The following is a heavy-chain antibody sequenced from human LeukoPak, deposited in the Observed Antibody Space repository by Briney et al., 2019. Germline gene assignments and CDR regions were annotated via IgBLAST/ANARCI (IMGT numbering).Heavy chain of an antibody. V-gene: IGHV4-34*01. CDR2: INHSGST. D-gene: IGHD2-15*01. CDR1: GGSFSGYY. CDR3: ERVVVAAQFDY. Sequence: SETLSLTCAVYGGSFSGYYWSWIRQPPGKGLEWIGEINHSGSTNYNPSLKSRVTISVDTSKNQFSLKLSSVTAADTAVYYCERVVVAAQFDYWGQGTLVTVSS. J-gene: IGHJ4*02.